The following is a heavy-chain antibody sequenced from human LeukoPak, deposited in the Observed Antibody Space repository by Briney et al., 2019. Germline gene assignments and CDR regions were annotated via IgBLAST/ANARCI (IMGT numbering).Heavy chain of an antibody. CDR1: GFTFSSYA. CDR2: ISYDGNNK. CDR3: ARGYGFSIAAAGLDY. J-gene: IGHJ4*02. D-gene: IGHD6-13*01. Sequence: GRSLRLSCAASGFTFSSYAMHWVRQAPGKGLEWVAVISYDGNNKYYADSVKGRFTISRDNSKNTLYLQMNSLRAEDTAMYYCARGYGFSIAAAGLDYWGQGTLVTVSS. V-gene: IGHV3-30-3*01.